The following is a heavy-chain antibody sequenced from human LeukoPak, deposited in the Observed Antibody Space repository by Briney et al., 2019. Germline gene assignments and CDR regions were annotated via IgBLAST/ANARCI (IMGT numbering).Heavy chain of an antibody. CDR2: IYYSGST. J-gene: IGHJ6*03. V-gene: IGHV4-39*07. CDR3: ARTKGIRYCSSTSCADYYYYYMDV. Sequence: PSETLSLTCTVSGGSISSSSYYWGWVRQPPGKGLEWIGSIYYSGSTYYNPSLKSRVTMSVDTSKDQFSLKLSSVTAADTAVYYCARTKGIRYCSSTSCADYYYYYMDVWGKGTTVTISS. D-gene: IGHD2-2*01. CDR1: GGSISSSSYY.